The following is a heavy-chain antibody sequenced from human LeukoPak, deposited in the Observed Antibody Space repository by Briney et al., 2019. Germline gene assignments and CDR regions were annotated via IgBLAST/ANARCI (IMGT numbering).Heavy chain of an antibody. D-gene: IGHD1-26*01. CDR2: INWNGGST. Sequence: GGSLRLSCAASGFTFDDYGMSWVRQAPGKGLEWVSGINWNGGSTGYADSVKGRFTISRDNAKNSLYPQMNSLRAEDTALYYCARAPGWELPTFPFDHWGQGTLVTVSS. V-gene: IGHV3-20*04. CDR3: ARAPGWELPTFPFDH. J-gene: IGHJ4*02. CDR1: GFTFDDYG.